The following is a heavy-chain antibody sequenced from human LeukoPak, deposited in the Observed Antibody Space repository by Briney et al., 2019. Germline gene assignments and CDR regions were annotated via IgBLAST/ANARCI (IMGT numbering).Heavy chain of an antibody. CDR2: INPSGGST. Sequence: ASVKVSCKASGYTFTSYYMHWVRQAPGQGLEWMGIINPSGGSTSYAQKFQGRVTMTRDTSTSTAYMELRSLRSDDTAVYYCARVIAVAGLYFDYWGQGTLVTVSS. V-gene: IGHV1-46*01. J-gene: IGHJ4*02. CDR1: GYTFTSYY. D-gene: IGHD6-19*01. CDR3: ARVIAVAGLYFDY.